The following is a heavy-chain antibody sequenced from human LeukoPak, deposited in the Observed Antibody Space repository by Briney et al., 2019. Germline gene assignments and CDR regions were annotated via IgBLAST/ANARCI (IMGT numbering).Heavy chain of an antibody. CDR3: ARTFSESYYYYGMDV. CDR2: INHSGGT. D-gene: IGHD1-26*01. J-gene: IGHJ6*02. V-gene: IGHV4-34*01. Sequence: PSETLSLTCAVYGGSFSGYYWSWIRQPPGKGLEWIGEINHSGGTNYNPSLKSRVTTSVDTSKNQFSLKLSSVTAADTAVYYCARTFSESYYYYGMDVWGQGTTVTVSS. CDR1: GGSFSGYY.